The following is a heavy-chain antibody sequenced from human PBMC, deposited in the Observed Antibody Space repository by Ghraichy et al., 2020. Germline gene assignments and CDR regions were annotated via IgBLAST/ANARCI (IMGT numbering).Heavy chain of an antibody. D-gene: IGHD3-3*01. CDR2: IYYSGST. V-gene: IGHV4-61*01. CDR3: ARMYYDFWSGYRGFDY. Sequence: ESLNISCTVSGGSVSSGSYYWSWIRQPPGKGLEWIGYIYYSGSTNYNPSLKSRVTISVDTSKNQFSLKLSSVTAADTAMYYCARMYYDFWSGYRGFDYWGQGTLVTVSS. CDR1: GGSVSSGSYY. J-gene: IGHJ4*02.